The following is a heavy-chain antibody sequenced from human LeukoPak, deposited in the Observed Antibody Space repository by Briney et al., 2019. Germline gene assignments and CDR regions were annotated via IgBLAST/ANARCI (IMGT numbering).Heavy chain of an antibody. D-gene: IGHD6-13*01. J-gene: IGHJ4*02. CDR1: GFTFSSYG. Sequence: GGSLRLSCAASGFTFSSYGMHWVRQAPGKGLEWVAFIRYDGSNKYYADSVKGRFTMSRDNAKNSLYLQMNSLRAEDTAIYYCARDVGGSSWYPRNPDYWGQGILVTVSS. CDR3: ARDVGGSSWYPRNPDY. V-gene: IGHV3-30*02. CDR2: IRYDGSNK.